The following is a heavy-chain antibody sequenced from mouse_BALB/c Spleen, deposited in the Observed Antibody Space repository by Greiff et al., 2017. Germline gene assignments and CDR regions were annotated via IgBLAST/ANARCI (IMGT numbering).Heavy chain of an antibody. Sequence: VKLVESGPELVKPGASVKISCKASGYSFTSYYIHWVKQRPGQGLEWIGWIFPGSGNTKYNEKFKGKATLTADTSSSTAYMQLSSLTSEDSAVYFCAREGLLRLRYAMDYWGQGTSVTVSS. J-gene: IGHJ4*01. CDR3: AREGLLRLRYAMDY. D-gene: IGHD1-2*01. CDR2: IFPGSGNT. V-gene: IGHV1-66*01. CDR1: GYSFTSYY.